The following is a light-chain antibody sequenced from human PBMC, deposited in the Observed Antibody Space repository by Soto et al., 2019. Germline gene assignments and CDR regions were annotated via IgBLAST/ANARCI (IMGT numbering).Light chain of an antibody. J-gene: IGKJ1*01. CDR1: QSLIHSDGSTY. Sequence: DVVMTQSPLSLPVTLGQPASISCTSSQSLIHSDGSTYLSWFQQRPGQSPRRLIYEVSDRDSGVQDRFTGSGLGTDFTLKISRVEAEDVGVYYCMQGTHSPWTFGQGTEVEIK. V-gene: IGKV2-30*02. CDR3: MQGTHSPWT. CDR2: EVS.